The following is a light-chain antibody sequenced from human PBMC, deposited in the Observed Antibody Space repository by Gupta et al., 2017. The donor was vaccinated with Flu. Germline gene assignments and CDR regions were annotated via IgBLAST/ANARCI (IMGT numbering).Light chain of an antibody. CDR2: ETR. CDR1: SSNIGNNH. Sequence: KVTISCSGSSSNIGNNHVSWYQQFPGTAPKLLIYETRVRPSGVPDRFSGSKSGTSANLDITGLQAGDEADYYCGAWDSSLTQGLFGGGTKMNV. CDR3: GAWDSSLTQGL. V-gene: IGLV1-51*02. J-gene: IGLJ3*02.